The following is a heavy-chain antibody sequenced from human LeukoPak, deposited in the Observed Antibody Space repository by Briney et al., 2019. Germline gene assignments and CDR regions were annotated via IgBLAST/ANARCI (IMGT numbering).Heavy chain of an antibody. Sequence: GGSLRLSCAPSGFTFSSYAMSWVRQAPGRGVEWVSAISGSGGSTYYADYVKGRFNISRDNTKNTLYLQMNSLRAEDTAVYYCAKDTRYSGYDTFDYWGQGTLVTVST. J-gene: IGHJ4*02. CDR1: GFTFSSYA. V-gene: IGHV3-23*01. D-gene: IGHD5-12*01. CDR3: AKDTRYSGYDTFDY. CDR2: ISGSGGST.